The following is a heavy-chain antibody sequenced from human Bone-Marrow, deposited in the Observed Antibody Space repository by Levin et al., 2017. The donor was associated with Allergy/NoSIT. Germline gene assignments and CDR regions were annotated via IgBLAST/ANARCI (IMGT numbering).Heavy chain of an antibody. D-gene: IGHD2-15*01. V-gene: IGHV3-53*01. J-gene: IGHJ4*02. Sequence: PGGSLRLSCASSGFTVSNNYMSWVRQAPGKGLEWVAVLYSGGSAYYADSVKGRFTVSRDNSKNTLALQMNSLRADDTAVYYCTGASSKDYWGQGALVTVSS. CDR1: GFTVSNNY. CDR2: LYSGGSA. CDR3: TGASSKDY.